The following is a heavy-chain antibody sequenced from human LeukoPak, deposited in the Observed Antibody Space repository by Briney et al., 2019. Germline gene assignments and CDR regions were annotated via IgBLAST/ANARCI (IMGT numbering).Heavy chain of an antibody. Sequence: SETLSLTCAVNGGSFSGYYWGWIRQSPGRGLEWIGEIHYSGSTKYNPSLKSRVTISVDTSKNQFSLRLSSVTAADTAVYYCASHTRSSIAARPYYYYYMDVWGKGTTVTVSS. V-gene: IGHV4-34*01. CDR2: IHYSGST. J-gene: IGHJ6*03. D-gene: IGHD6-6*01. CDR3: ASHTRSSIAARPYYYYYMDV. CDR1: GGSFSGYY.